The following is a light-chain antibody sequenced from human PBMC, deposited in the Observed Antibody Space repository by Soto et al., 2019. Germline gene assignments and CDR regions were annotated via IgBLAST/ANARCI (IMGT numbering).Light chain of an antibody. CDR1: QDISNF. CDR3: HQYDNLPLT. Sequence: DIQMTQSPSSLSASVGDRVTITCQASQDISNFLNWYQQKPGKAPKLLIYDASDLETGVPSRFSGSVSGTDFTFTISSLQPEDIATYYCHQYDNLPLTFGGGTKVEIK. V-gene: IGKV1-33*01. J-gene: IGKJ4*01. CDR2: DAS.